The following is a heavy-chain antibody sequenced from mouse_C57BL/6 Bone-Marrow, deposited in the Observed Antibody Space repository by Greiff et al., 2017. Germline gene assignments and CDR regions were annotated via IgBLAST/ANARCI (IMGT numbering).Heavy chain of an antibody. CDR2: IYPGSGST. V-gene: IGHV1-55*01. Sequence: QVQLKQPGAELVKPGASVKMSCTASGYTFTSGWITWVKQKPGQGLVWIGDIYPGSGSTNYNEKFKSKATLTVDTSSNTAYLQLSRLTSEDSAAYSCARGDTTVVGAYWGQGTLVTVSA. D-gene: IGHD1-1*01. CDR3: ARGDTTVVGAY. J-gene: IGHJ3*01. CDR1: GYTFTSGW.